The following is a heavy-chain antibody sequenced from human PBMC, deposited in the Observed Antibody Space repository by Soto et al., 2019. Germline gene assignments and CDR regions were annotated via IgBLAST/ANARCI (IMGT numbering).Heavy chain of an antibody. CDR1: GFTFDDYT. D-gene: IGHD6-6*01. CDR3: AKDIGDLGELVPRYYYYYYGMDV. J-gene: IGHJ6*02. Sequence: GGSLRLSCAASGFTFDDYTMHWVRQAPGKGLEWVSLISWDGGSTYYADSVKGRFTISRDNSKNSLYLQMNSLRTEDTALYYCAKDIGDLGELVPRYYYYYYGMDVWGQGTTVTVSS. V-gene: IGHV3-43*01. CDR2: ISWDGGST.